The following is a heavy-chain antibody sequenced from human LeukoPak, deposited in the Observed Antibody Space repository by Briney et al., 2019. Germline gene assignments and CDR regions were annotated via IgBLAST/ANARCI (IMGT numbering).Heavy chain of an antibody. Sequence: SVKVSCKASGGTFSSYAISWVRQAPGQGLEWMGGIIPIFGTANYAQKFQGRVTITTDESTSTAYMELSSLRSEDTAVYHCATAAVAGNWFDPWGQGTLVTVSS. D-gene: IGHD6-19*01. CDR2: IIPIFGTA. J-gene: IGHJ5*02. V-gene: IGHV1-69*05. CDR1: GGTFSSYA. CDR3: ATAAVAGNWFDP.